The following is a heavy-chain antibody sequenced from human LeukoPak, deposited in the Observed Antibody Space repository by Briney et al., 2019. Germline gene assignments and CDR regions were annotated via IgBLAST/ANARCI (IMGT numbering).Heavy chain of an antibody. Sequence: GGSLRLSCAASGFTFDDYAMHWVRQAPGKGLEWVSGISWNSGSIGYADSVEGRFTISRDNAKNSLYLQMNSLRAEDTALYYCAKLGRGELGPFDYWGQGTLITVSS. CDR1: GFTFDDYA. V-gene: IGHV3-9*01. CDR3: AKLGRGELGPFDY. D-gene: IGHD3-16*01. J-gene: IGHJ4*02. CDR2: ISWNSGSI.